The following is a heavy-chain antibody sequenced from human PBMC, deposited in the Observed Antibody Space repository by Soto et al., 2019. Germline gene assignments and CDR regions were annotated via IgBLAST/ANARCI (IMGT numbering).Heavy chain of an antibody. CDR3: ARIGITIFGADYYGMDV. D-gene: IGHD3-3*01. CDR1: GDSFTSYW. CDR2: IDPSDSYT. V-gene: IGHV5-10-1*01. Sequence: GECLTISCKGSGDSFTSYWIIWVRQMPGKGLEWMGRIDPSDSYTNYSPSFQGHVTISADKSISTAYLQWRSLKASDTAMYYCARIGITIFGADYYGMDVWGQGTTVTVSS. J-gene: IGHJ6*01.